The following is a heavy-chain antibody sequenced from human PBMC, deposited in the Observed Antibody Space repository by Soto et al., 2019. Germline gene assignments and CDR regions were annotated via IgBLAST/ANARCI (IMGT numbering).Heavy chain of an antibody. V-gene: IGHV4-31*03. J-gene: IGHJ4*02. D-gene: IGHD2-2*01. CDR3: ARVVPAATHFDY. CDR1: GGCISSGGYY. CDR2: IYYSGST. Sequence: SGSLSLSCTVSGGCISSGGYYGRWIRQHPGKALEWIGYIYYSGSTYYNPSLKSRVTISVDTSKNQFSLKLSSVTAADTALYYCARVVPAATHFDYWGQGTLVTVSS.